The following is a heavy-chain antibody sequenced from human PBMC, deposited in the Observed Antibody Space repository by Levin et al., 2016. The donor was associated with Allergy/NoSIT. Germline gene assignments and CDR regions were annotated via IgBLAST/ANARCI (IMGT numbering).Heavy chain of an antibody. CDR2: IYTSGST. J-gene: IGHJ5*02. CDR3: ARGVGSYYYGSGSYYMNWFDP. V-gene: IGHV4-61*02. Sequence: RQAPGKGLEWIGRIYTSGSTNYNPSLKSRVTISVDTSKNQFSLKLSSVTAADTAVYYCARGVGSYYYGSGSYYMNWFDPWGQGTLVTVSS. D-gene: IGHD3-10*01.